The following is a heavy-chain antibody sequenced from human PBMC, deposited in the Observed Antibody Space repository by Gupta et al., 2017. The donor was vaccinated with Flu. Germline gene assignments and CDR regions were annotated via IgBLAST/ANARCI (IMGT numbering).Heavy chain of an antibody. CDR1: GITLSSYW. J-gene: IGHJ4*02. CDR3: VTDPRQLWLFDY. Sequence: GSLRLSCAASGITLSSYWMHWVRQAPGKGLMWVSRINREGTTMSYADSVKGRFTISRDNAKNTLYLQMNSLRAEDTAAYFCVTDPRQLWLFDYWGQGTPVTVSS. D-gene: IGHD5-18*01. V-gene: IGHV3-74*01. CDR2: INREGTTM.